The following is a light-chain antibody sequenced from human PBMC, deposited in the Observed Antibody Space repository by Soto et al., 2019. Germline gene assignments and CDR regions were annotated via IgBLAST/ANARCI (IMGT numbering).Light chain of an antibody. V-gene: IGKV3-15*01. CDR1: QIVASN. Sequence: EIVMTQSPATLSVSPGERATLSCRASQIVASNLAWYQQKPGQAPRLLIYGASTRATGIPARFSGSGSGTEFTLTISRLQSEDFAIYFCQQYNNWPPDRTFGQGTKVEIK. CDR2: GAS. CDR3: QQYNNWPPDRT. J-gene: IGKJ1*01.